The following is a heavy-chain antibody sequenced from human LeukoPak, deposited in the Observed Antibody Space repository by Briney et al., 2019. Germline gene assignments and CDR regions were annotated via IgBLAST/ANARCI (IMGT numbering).Heavy chain of an antibody. CDR2: INQDGSEK. V-gene: IGHV3-7*01. D-gene: IGHD6-19*01. J-gene: IGHJ4*02. CDR3: ARRRAVAFEY. Sequence: GGSLRVSCAGYGFTFSSYWMSCVRQAPGKGLEWVANINQDGSEKYYVDSVKGRFTISRDNAKNSLYLQMNSLRVEDTAVYYCARRRAVAFEYWGQGTLVTVSS. CDR1: GFTFSSYW.